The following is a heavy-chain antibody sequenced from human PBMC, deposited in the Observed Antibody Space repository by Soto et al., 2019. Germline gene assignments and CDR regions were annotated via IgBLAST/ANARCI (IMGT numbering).Heavy chain of an antibody. CDR3: ARGIQLWSLPGY. CDR1: GFTLSAHD. CDR2: IGTGGDT. V-gene: IGHV3-13*01. J-gene: IGHJ4*02. D-gene: IGHD5-18*01. Sequence: EVQLVESGGGLVQHGGSLRLSCAASGFTLSAHDMHWVRQGTGKGLEWVSAIGTGGDTYYAASVKGRFTVSRENAGNSFYLQMNSLRADDTAVYYCARGIQLWSLPGYWGQGTPVTVSS.